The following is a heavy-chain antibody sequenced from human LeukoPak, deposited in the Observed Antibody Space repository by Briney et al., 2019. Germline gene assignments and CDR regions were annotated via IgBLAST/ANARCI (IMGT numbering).Heavy chain of an antibody. CDR2: ISYDGSNK. Sequence: GRSLRLSCAASGFTFSSYAMHWVRQAPGKGLEWVAVISYDGSNKYYADSVKGRFTISRDNSKNTLYLQMNSLRAEDTAVYYCARDRGGSYYPFDYWGQGTLVTVSS. D-gene: IGHD1-26*01. J-gene: IGHJ4*02. CDR3: ARDRGGSYYPFDY. V-gene: IGHV3-30*01. CDR1: GFTFSSYA.